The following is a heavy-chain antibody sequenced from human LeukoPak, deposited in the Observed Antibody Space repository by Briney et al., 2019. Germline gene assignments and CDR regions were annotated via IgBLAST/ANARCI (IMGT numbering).Heavy chain of an antibody. J-gene: IGHJ4*02. Sequence: TPSETLSLTCTVSGGSISSYYWSWIRQPAGKGLEWIGYIYYSGSTNYNPSLKSRVAISVDTSKNQFSLKLSSVTAADTAVYYCARDYSTRYFDSWGQGTLVTVSS. D-gene: IGHD2-21*01. CDR1: GGSISSYY. CDR3: ARDYSTRYFDS. CDR2: IYYSGST. V-gene: IGHV4-59*01.